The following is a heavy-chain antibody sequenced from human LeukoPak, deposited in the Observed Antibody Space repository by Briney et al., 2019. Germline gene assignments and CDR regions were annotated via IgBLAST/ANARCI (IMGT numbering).Heavy chain of an antibody. D-gene: IGHD2-8*01. Sequence: SETLSLTCTVSGGSIGSYYWSWIRQPPGKGLEWIGFIHDSGSTYYNPSLKSRVSISRDMSKKQFSLMLSSVTAADTAVYYCASSTEDCTNGVCYPKFDYWGQGTLVTVSS. CDR2: IHDSGST. J-gene: IGHJ4*02. CDR3: ASSTEDCTNGVCYPKFDY. V-gene: IGHV4-4*09. CDR1: GGSIGSYY.